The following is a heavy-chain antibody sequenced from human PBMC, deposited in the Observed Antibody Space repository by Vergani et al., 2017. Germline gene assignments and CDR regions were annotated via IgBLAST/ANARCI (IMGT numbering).Heavy chain of an antibody. CDR3: ARDLDLYCLSTTSCHNWFDP. J-gene: IGHJ5*02. D-gene: IGHD2/OR15-2a*01. V-gene: IGHV4-59*01. Sequence: QVQLQESGPGLVKPSETLSLTCTVSGAAIKDFYWSWFRQPPGKGLEWIGYVYYTGSTTYNPSLKSRVTISVDTANNPFSLRMTSLTAADTAIYYCARDLDLYCLSTTSCHNWFDPWGQGSLVTVSS. CDR2: VYYTGST. CDR1: GAAIKDFY.